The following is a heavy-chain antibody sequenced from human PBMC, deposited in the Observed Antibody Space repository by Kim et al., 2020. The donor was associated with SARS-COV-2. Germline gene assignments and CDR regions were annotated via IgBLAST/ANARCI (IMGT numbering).Heavy chain of an antibody. J-gene: IGHJ4*02. V-gene: IGHV3-23*01. CDR2: T. CDR3: AKMKTEWETDY. D-gene: IGHD1-26*01. Sequence: TYYADSVKGRFTISRDNSKNTLYLQMNSLRAEDTAVYYCAKMKTEWETDYWGQGTLVTVSS.